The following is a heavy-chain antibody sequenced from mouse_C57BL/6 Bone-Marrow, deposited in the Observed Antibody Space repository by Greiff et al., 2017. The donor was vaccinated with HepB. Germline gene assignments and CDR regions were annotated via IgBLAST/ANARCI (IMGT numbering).Heavy chain of an antibody. D-gene: IGHD2-5*01. V-gene: IGHV1-69*01. J-gene: IGHJ4*01. Sequence: QVQLKQSGAELVMPGASVKLSCKASGYTFTSYWMHWVKQRPGQGLEWIGEIDPSDSYTNYNQKFKGKSTLTVDKSSSTSYMQLSSRTSEESAVYYCARGAHDSNYVRAKDYWGKGTTGTVA. CDR2: IDPSDSYT. CDR1: GYTFTSYW. CDR3: ARGAHDSNYVRAKDY.